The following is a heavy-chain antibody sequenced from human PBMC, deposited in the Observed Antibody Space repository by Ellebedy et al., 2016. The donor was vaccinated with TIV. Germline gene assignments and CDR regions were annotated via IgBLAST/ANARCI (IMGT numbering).Heavy chain of an antibody. J-gene: IGHJ4*02. CDR3: TRAMGLQ. CDR2: IKEDGSER. D-gene: IGHD5-18*01. CDR1: GFSFSSYW. V-gene: IGHV3-7*01. Sequence: GESLKISXAASGFSFSSYWMTWVRQAPGRGLEWVANIKEDGSERYYVDSVKGRFTISRDNAENSLHLQMNSLRAEDTAVYYCTRAMGLQWGQGTLVTVAS.